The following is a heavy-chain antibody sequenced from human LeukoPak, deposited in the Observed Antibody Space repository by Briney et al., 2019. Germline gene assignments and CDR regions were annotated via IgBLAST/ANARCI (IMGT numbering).Heavy chain of an antibody. V-gene: IGHV3-30*04. J-gene: IGHJ4*02. CDR1: GFTLSSYV. CDR3: AKDGIVAATLLYYFDY. CDR2: ISYDGSNK. Sequence: GGSLRLSCAASGFTLSSYVMHWVRQAPGKGLEWVAVISYDGSNKYYADSVKGRFTISRDNSKNTLYLQMNSLRAEDTAVYYCAKDGIVAATLLYYFDYWGQGTLVTVSS. D-gene: IGHD1-26*01.